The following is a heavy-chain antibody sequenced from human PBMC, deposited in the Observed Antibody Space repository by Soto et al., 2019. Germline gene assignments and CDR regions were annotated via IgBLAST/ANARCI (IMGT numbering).Heavy chain of an antibody. V-gene: IGHV6-1*01. CDR2: TYYRSKWST. CDR3: TRALSGSYDS. CDR1: GDSVSSKSAA. D-gene: IGHD1-26*01. J-gene: IGHJ5*01. Sequence: SQTLSLTCAISGDSVSSKSAALNLIMQSPSRGLEWLGRTYYRSKWSTDYAVSVKSRITINPDTSKNQFSLQLNSVTPEDTALYYCTRALSGSYDSWGQGTLVTVSS.